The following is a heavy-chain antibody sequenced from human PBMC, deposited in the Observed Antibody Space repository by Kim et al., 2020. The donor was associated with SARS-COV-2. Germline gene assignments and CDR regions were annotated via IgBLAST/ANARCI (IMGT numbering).Heavy chain of an antibody. V-gene: IGHV5-10-1*01. CDR3: ARQGPIAVADNNWFDP. J-gene: IGHJ5*02. D-gene: IGHD6-19*01. Sequence: GESLKISCKGSGYSFTSYWISWVRQMPGKGLEWMGRIDPSDSYTNYSPSFQGHVTISADKSISTAYLQWSSLKASDTVMNYCARQGPIAVADNNWFDPWGQGTLITVSS. CDR2: IDPSDSYT. CDR1: GYSFTSYW.